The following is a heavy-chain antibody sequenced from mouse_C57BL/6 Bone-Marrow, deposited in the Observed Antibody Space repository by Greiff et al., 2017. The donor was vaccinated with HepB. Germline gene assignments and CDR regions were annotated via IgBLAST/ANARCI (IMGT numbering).Heavy chain of an antibody. Sequence: EVQLQQSGAELVRPGASVKLSCTASGFNIKDDYMHWVKQRPEQGLEWIGWIDPENGDTEYASKFQGKATITADTSSNTAYLQLSSLTSEETAVYYCTTCLLAYWGQGTLVTVSA. V-gene: IGHV14-4*01. CDR2: IDPENGDT. CDR3: TTCLLAY. D-gene: IGHD2-10*01. CDR1: GFNIKDDY. J-gene: IGHJ3*01.